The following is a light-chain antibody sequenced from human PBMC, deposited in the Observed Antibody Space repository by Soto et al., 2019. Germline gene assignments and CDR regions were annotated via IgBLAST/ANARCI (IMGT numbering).Light chain of an antibody. CDR3: LQYNSYPFT. Sequence: DIQMTQSPSSLSASVGDRVTITCRASQVIGNYLAWYQQKPGKVPKLLIYSAYTLQSGVPSRFSGSGSGTEFTLTISSLQPEDFATYYCLQYNSYPFTFGQGTRLEIK. CDR2: SAY. CDR1: QVIGNY. J-gene: IGKJ5*01. V-gene: IGKV1-27*01.